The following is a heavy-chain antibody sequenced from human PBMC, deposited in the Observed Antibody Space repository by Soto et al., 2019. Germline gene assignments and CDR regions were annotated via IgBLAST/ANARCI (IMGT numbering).Heavy chain of an antibody. CDR2: IIPILGIA. J-gene: IGHJ5*02. Sequence: SVKVSCKASGGTFSSYTISWVRQAPGQGLEWMGRIIPILGIANYAQKFQGRVTITADKSTSTAYMELSSLRSEDTAVYYCARDPSPPIPPIVVVIKGILDPWGQGTLVTVSS. CDR1: GGTFSSYT. CDR3: ARDPSPPIPPIVVVIKGILDP. V-gene: IGHV1-69*04. D-gene: IGHD3-22*01.